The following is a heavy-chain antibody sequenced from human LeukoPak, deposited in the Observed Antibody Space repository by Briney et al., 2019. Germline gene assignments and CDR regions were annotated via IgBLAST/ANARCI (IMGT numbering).Heavy chain of an antibody. J-gene: IGHJ4*02. CDR3: ARDSYSKNDY. D-gene: IGHD4-11*01. CDR1: GFTFSTYS. V-gene: IGHV3-48*01. CDR2: ISSSSSTI. Sequence: PGGSLRLSCAASGFTFSTYSMTWVRQAPGKGLEWVSYISSSSSTIYYGGSVEGRFTVSRDNAKNSLYLQMNSLRAEDTAVYFCARDSYSKNDYWGQGTLVTVSS.